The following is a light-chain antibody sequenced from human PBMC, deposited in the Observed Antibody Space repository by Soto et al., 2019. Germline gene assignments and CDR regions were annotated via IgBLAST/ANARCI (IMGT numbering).Light chain of an antibody. J-gene: IGKJ2*01. CDR1: QSISSS. V-gene: IGKV3-11*01. CDR2: DVS. CDR3: QQRGNWPLT. Sequence: EIVLTQSPATLSLSPGERTTLSCRASQSISSSLARYQQKPGQAPRLLIYDVSNRATGIPARFSGSGSGTDFTLTISSLEPEDFAVYYCQQRGNWPLTFGQGTKLEIK.